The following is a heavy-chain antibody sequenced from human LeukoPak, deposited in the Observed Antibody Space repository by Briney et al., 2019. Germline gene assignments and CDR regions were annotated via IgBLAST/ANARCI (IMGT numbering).Heavy chain of an antibody. CDR2: ISAYNGNT. CDR3: ARDRTFDYGDYVYYYGMDV. J-gene: IGHJ6*02. Sequence: ASVKVSCKASGYTFTGYYIHWVGQAPGQGLEWMGWISAYNGNTNYAQKLQGRVTMTTDTSTSTAYMELRSLRSDDTAVYYCARDRTFDYGDYVYYYGMDVWGQGTTVTVSS. D-gene: IGHD4-17*01. V-gene: IGHV1-18*04. CDR1: GYTFTGYY.